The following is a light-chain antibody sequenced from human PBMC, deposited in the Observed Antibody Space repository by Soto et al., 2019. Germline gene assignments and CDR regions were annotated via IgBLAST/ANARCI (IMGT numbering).Light chain of an antibody. Sequence: DIQMTQSPSALSASVGDRVTITCQASQDIRHSLNWYQQKPEKAPKLLIYDASDLETGVPSRFSGSGSGTEFTLTISSLQSADFAVYYCQHYNNWPPWTFGQGTKVDIK. CDR2: DAS. V-gene: IGKV1-33*01. CDR3: QHYNNWPPWT. CDR1: QDIRHS. J-gene: IGKJ1*01.